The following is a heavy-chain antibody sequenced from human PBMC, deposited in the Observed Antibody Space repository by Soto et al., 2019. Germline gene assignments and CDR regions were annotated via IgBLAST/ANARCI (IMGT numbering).Heavy chain of an antibody. V-gene: IGHV1-2*04. J-gene: IGHJ5*02. Sequence: QVQLVQSGAEVKKPGAPGKVSCKASEYTFTGYYIHWVRQAPGQGLEWMGWINPNGGDTNYAQKLQDWVTMTRDTSISTAYMELSRLKSDDTAVYYCARGTWQGRFDPWGQGTLVTVSS. CDR1: EYTFTGYY. CDR3: ARGTWQGRFDP. CDR2: INPNGGDT.